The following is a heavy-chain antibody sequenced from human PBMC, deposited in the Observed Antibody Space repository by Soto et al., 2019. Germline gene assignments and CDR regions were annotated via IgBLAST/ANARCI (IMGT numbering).Heavy chain of an antibody. V-gene: IGHV4-59*01. CDR2: IYYLGST. J-gene: IGHJ4*02. Sequence: SESLSLTCTVSGGSISSYYWSWIRQPPGKGLEWIGYIYYLGSTDYNPSLKSRVTISVDTSKRQFSLRLTSVTAADTAVYYCARDGYDGSGSPYPAYWGPGTQVTVSS. CDR3: ARDGYDGSGSPYPAY. CDR1: GGSISSYY. D-gene: IGHD3-10*01.